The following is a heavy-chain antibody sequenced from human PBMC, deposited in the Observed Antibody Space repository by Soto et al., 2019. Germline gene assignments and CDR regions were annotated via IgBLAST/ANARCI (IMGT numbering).Heavy chain of an antibody. J-gene: IGHJ4*02. Sequence: GGSLRLSCAASGFTFSSYAMSWVRQAPGKGLEWVSAISGSGGSTYYADSVKGRFTISRDNSKNTLYLQMNSLRAEDTAVYYFAKHILKKGITIFGVAARVLGYWGQGTLVTVSS. D-gene: IGHD3-3*01. CDR1: GFTFSSYA. CDR2: ISGSGGST. CDR3: AKHILKKGITIFGVAARVLGY. V-gene: IGHV3-23*01.